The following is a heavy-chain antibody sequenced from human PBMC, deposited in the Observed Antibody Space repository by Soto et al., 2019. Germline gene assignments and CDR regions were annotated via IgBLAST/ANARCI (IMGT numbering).Heavy chain of an antibody. CDR1: GFTISSNY. Sequence: GGSLRLSWAASGFTISSNYMSWVRQAPGKGLEWVSVIYSGGSTYYADSVKGRFTISRDNSKNTLYLQMNSLRAEDTAVYYCAVNGVTTGYYYYYMDVWGKGTTVTVSS. CDR2: IYSGGST. V-gene: IGHV3-66*01. D-gene: IGHD4-17*01. J-gene: IGHJ6*03. CDR3: AVNGVTTGYYYYYMDV.